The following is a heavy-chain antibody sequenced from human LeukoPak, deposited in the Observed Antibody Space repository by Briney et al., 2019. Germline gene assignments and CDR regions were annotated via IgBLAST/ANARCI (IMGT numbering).Heavy chain of an antibody. CDR3: ARVHSQWLVLNY. J-gene: IGHJ4*02. CDR2: INPNSGNT. Sequence: GASVKVSCKASGYTFTSYDINWVRQATGQGLEWMGWINPNSGNTGYAQKFQGRVTMTRNTSISTAYMELSSLRSEDTAVYYCARVHSQWLVLNYWGQGTLVTVSS. V-gene: IGHV1-8*01. D-gene: IGHD6-19*01. CDR1: GYTFTSYD.